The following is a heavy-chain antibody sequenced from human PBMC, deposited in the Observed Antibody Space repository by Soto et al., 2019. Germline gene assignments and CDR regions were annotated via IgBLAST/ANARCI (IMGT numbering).Heavy chain of an antibody. J-gene: IGHJ2*01. D-gene: IGHD1-1*01. V-gene: IGHV3-23*01. CDR3: AKACPRDEYNTYWYFDL. CDR1: GFTFNTYA. Sequence: VQLLESGGGLVQPGGSLRLSCAASGFTFNTYAINCVRQAPGKGLEWVSAISRSGLTTYYADSVKGRFTISRDNSYNTLSLQMNSLRAEDTAVYYCAKACPRDEYNTYWYFDLWGRGTLVTVSS. CDR2: ISRSGLTT.